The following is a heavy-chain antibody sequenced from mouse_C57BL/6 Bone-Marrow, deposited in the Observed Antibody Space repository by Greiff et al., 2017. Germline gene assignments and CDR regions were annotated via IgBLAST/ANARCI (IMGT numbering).Heavy chain of an antibody. J-gene: IGHJ2*01. CDR2: IWTGGGT. Sequence: QLKESGPGLVAPSQSLSITCTVSGFSLTSYAISWVRQPPGKGLEWLGVIWTGGGTNYNSALKSRLSISKDNSKSQVFLKMNSLQTDDTARYYCARISYDGEVYYFDYWGQGTTLTVSS. V-gene: IGHV2-9-1*01. CDR3: ARISYDGEVYYFDY. D-gene: IGHD2-12*01. CDR1: GFSLTSYA.